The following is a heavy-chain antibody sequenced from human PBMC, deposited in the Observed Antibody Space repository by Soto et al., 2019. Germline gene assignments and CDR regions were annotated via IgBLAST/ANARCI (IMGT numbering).Heavy chain of an antibody. CDR3: ARGVGDYVGYYYYGMDV. CDR2: IIPIFGTA. CDR1: GGTFSSYA. D-gene: IGHD4-17*01. J-gene: IGHJ6*02. Sequence: GAAVKVSCKASGGTFSSYAISWVRQAPGQGLEWMGGIIPIFGTANYAQKFQGRVTITADESTSTAYMELSSLRSEDTAVYYCARGVGDYVGYYYYGMDVWGQGTTVTVSS. V-gene: IGHV1-69*13.